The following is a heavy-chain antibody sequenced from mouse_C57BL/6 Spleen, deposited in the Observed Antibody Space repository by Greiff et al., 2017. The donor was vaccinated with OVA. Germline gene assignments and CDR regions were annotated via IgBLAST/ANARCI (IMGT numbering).Heavy chain of an antibody. V-gene: IGHV3-6*01. CDR3: ARGTGTDAMDY. CDR2: ISYDGSN. CDR1: GYSITSGYY. J-gene: IGHJ4*01. D-gene: IGHD4-1*01. Sequence: EVQRVESGPGLVKPSQSLSLTCSVTGYSITSGYYWNWIRQFPGNKLEWMGYISYDGSNNYNPSLKNRISITRDTSKNQFFLKLNSVTTEDTATYYCARGTGTDAMDYWGQGTSVTVSS.